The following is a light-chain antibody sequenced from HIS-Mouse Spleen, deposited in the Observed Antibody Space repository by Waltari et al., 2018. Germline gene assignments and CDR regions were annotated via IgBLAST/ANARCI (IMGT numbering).Light chain of an antibody. Sequence: QSALTQPASVSASPGQSITISCTGTSSDVGGYNYVSWYQQHPGKAPNLMLYDVSNRPSGVSNRFSGSKSGNTASLTISGLQAEDEADYYCSSYTSSSFNVVFGGGTKLTVL. CDR3: SSYTSSSFNVV. CDR1: SSDVGGYNY. CDR2: DVS. V-gene: IGLV2-14*03. J-gene: IGLJ2*01.